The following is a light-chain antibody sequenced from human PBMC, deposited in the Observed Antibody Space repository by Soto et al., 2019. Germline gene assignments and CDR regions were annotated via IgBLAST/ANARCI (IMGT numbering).Light chain of an antibody. Sequence: QSALTQPASGSGSPGQSITISCTGTSSDVGGYNYVSWYQQHPGKAPKLMIYDVSNRPSGVYNRFSGSKSATTASLTIAGLHAEAEADYYCSSYTSSRTLLYVFGTGTKLTVL. CDR2: DVS. CDR3: SSYTSSRTLLYV. V-gene: IGLV2-14*01. J-gene: IGLJ1*01. CDR1: SSDVGGYNY.